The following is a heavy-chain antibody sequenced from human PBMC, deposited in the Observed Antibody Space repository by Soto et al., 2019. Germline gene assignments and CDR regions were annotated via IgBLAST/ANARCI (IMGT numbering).Heavy chain of an antibody. CDR1: GGSISSGGCY. D-gene: IGHD2-2*01. V-gene: IGHV4-31*03. CDR3: ARAGGRLLSYIGYYYYSMDV. Sequence: QVQLQESGPGLVEPSQTLSLTCTVSGGSISSGGCYWCWIRQHPGKGLEWVGYIDYSGSTDSNPSLKSRRTISVDTSKNQSSLKLSSVTAADTAVYYCARAGGRLLSYIGYYYYSMDVWGKGTTVTVSS. J-gene: IGHJ6*03. CDR2: IDYSGST.